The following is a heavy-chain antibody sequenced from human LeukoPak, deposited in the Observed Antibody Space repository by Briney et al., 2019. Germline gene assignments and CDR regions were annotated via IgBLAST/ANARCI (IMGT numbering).Heavy chain of an antibody. CDR2: IYSGGNT. V-gene: IGHV3-53*01. D-gene: IGHD2-2*01. CDR3: ARVRSTSCYLFDY. Sequence: GGSLRLSCAASGFDVSRNYMNWVRQAPGKGLEWVSAIYSGGNTYYADSVKGRFTISRDNSKNTLYLQMNSLRAEDTAVYYCARVRSTSCYLFDYWGQGTLVTVSS. J-gene: IGHJ4*02. CDR1: GFDVSRNY.